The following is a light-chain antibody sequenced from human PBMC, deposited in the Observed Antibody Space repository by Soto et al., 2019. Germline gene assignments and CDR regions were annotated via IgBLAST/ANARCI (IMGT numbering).Light chain of an antibody. Sequence: QSVLTQPPSASGTPGQKVTFSCSGSSSNTGSDFVYWFQQFPGTAPMLLIYRNNQRPSGVSDRFSGSKSGTSGSLTISGLRSEDEADYYCVSWDGSLSGWVFGGGTKLTVL. CDR2: RNN. CDR3: VSWDGSLSGWV. J-gene: IGLJ3*02. CDR1: SSNTGSDF. V-gene: IGLV1-47*01.